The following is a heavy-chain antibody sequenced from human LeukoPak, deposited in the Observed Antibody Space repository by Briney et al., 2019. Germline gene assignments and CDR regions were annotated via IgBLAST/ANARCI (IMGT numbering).Heavy chain of an antibody. V-gene: IGHV1-2*02. CDR3: ARDGDYYDSSGPFDY. Sequence: ASVKVSCKASGYTFTGYYMHWVRQAPGQGLEWMGWINPNSGGTNYAQKFQGRVTMTRDTSTSTVYMELSSLRSEDTAVYYCARDGDYYDSSGPFDYWGQGTLSPSPQ. CDR1: GYTFTGYY. J-gene: IGHJ4*02. D-gene: IGHD3-22*01. CDR2: INPNSGGT.